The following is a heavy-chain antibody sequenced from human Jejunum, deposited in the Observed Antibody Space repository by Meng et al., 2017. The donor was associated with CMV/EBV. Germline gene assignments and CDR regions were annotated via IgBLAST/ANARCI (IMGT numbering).Heavy chain of an antibody. D-gene: IGHD6-19*01. CDR2: ISYDGSNN. J-gene: IGHJ4*02. V-gene: IGHV3-30*03. Sequence: FSFSTSGMHLVRQAPGKGLEWVAAISYDGSNNFYADSVKGRFTISRDNSKPTLYLQINSLRPEDTAVYYCARASGIAVGGTGRYFDYWGQGTLVTVSS. CDR3: ARASGIAVGGTGRYFDY. CDR1: FSFSTSG.